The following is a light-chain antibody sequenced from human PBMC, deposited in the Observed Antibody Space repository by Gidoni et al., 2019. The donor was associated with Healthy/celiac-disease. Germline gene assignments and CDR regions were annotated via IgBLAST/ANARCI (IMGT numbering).Light chain of an antibody. V-gene: IGKV3-15*01. CDR3: QQYNNWPYT. CDR2: GAS. Sequence: EIGMPHSPATLSVSPGERATLSCRASQSFSSNLAWYQQKPSQAPRLLIYGASTRATGIPARFSGSGSGTEFTLTISSLQSEDFAVYYCQQYNNWPYTFGQGTKLEIK. CDR1: QSFSSN. J-gene: IGKJ2*01.